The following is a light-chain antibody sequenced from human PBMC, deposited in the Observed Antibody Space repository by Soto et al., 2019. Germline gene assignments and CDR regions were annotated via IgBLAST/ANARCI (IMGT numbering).Light chain of an antibody. Sequence: QSALTQPPSASGSPGQSVTISCTGTSSDVGGYNFVSWYQQHPGKAPQLIIYEVTKRPSGVPDRFSGSKSGNTASRTVSGLQTEDEADYYCSSYAATNNYVFGSGTKLTVL. J-gene: IGLJ1*01. CDR2: EVT. CDR3: SSYAATNNYV. CDR1: SSDVGGYNF. V-gene: IGLV2-8*01.